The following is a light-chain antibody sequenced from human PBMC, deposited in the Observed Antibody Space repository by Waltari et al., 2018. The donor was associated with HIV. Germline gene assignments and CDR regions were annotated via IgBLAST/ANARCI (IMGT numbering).Light chain of an antibody. CDR1: HSISRY. CDR3: QQTYSTPRT. J-gene: IGKJ3*01. Sequence: DIQMTQSPSSLSASIGDRVTITCRASHSISRYLNWYQQIPGKAPKLLIYGASSLQSGVPSRFSGSGSGTDFTLTINTLQADDFATYYCQQTYSTPRTFGLGTKLDIK. V-gene: IGKV1-39*01. CDR2: GAS.